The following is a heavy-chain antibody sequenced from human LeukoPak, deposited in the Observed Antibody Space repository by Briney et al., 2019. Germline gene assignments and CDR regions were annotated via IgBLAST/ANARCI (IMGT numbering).Heavy chain of an antibody. V-gene: IGHV3-7*04. CDR2: IKQDGSEK. D-gene: IGHD2-15*01. CDR1: GFSFSDYY. Sequence: GGSLRLSCAASGFSFSDYYMSWIRQAPGKGLEWVAYIKQDGSEKYYVDSVKGRFTISRDNAKNSLYLQMNSLRAEDTAVYYCARQYGGYASGFDYWGQGTLVTVSS. J-gene: IGHJ4*02. CDR3: ARQYGGYASGFDY.